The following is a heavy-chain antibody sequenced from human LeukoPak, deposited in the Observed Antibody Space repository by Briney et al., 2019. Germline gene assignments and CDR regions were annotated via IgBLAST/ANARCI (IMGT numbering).Heavy chain of an antibody. Sequence: GGSLRLSCAASGFTFDDYAMHWVRQAPGKGLEWVSGISWNSGSIGYADSVKGRFTISRDSAKDSLYLQMNSLRAEDTALYYCAKAANPAVASHIDYWGQGTLVTVSS. V-gene: IGHV3-9*01. CDR2: ISWNSGSI. D-gene: IGHD6-19*01. CDR3: AKAANPAVASHIDY. CDR1: GFTFDDYA. J-gene: IGHJ4*02.